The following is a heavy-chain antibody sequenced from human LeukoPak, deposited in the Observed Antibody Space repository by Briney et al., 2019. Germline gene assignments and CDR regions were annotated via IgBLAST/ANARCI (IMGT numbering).Heavy chain of an antibody. CDR2: INWNGGST. Sequence: GGSLRLSCAASGFTFDDYGMGWVRQAPGKGLEWVSGINWNGGSTGYADSVKGRFTISRDNAKNSLYLQMNSLRAEDTALYSCPRPGVGYDFWSGYSPFDYGSQGTLVTVSS. D-gene: IGHD3-3*01. J-gene: IGHJ4*02. V-gene: IGHV3-20*04. CDR1: GFTFDDYG. CDR3: PRPGVGYDFWSGYSPFDY.